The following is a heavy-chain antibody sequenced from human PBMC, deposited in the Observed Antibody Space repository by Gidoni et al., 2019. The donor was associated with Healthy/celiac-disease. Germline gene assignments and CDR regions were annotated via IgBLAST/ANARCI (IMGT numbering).Heavy chain of an antibody. Sequence: EVQRVESGGGLVKPGGARRLSGAASGCSFRSYSMNWVRQAPGKGLELVSSISSSSSYIYYADSVKGLFTISRDNAKNSLYLHMNSLRAEDTAVYYCARETTVKFGAFDIWGQGTMVTVSS. J-gene: IGHJ3*02. D-gene: IGHD4-17*01. CDR1: GCSFRSYS. CDR3: ARETTVKFGAFDI. V-gene: IGHV3-21*01. CDR2: ISSSSSYI.